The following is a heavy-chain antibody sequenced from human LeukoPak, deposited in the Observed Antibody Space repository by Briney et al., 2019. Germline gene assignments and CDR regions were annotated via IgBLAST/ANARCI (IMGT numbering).Heavy chain of an antibody. D-gene: IGHD3-22*01. CDR2: IYYSGST. CDR1: GGSISSYY. J-gene: IGHJ4*02. Sequence: SETLSLTCTVSGGSISSYYWSWIRQPPGKGLEWIGYIYYSGSTNYNPSLKSRVTISVDTSKNQFSLKLSSVTAADTAVYYCAGGGYYDSSGYYRLSRYPLDYWGQGTLVTVSS. V-gene: IGHV4-59*01. CDR3: AGGGYYDSSGYYRLSRYPLDY.